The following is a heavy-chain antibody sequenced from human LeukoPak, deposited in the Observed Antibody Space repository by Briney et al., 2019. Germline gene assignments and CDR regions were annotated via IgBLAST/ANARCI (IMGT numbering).Heavy chain of an antibody. Sequence: SVKVSCKASGGTFSSYAISWVRQAPGQGLEWMGGIIPIFGTANYAQKFQGRVTITADESTSTAYMELSSLRSEDAAVYYCAREGRIGAYYMDVWGKGTTVTVSS. V-gene: IGHV1-69*13. D-gene: IGHD3-10*01. CDR2: IIPIFGTA. CDR1: GGTFSSYA. J-gene: IGHJ6*03. CDR3: AREGRIGAYYMDV.